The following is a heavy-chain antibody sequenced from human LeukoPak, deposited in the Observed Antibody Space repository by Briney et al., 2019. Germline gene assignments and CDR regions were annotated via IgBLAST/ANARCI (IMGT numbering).Heavy chain of an antibody. V-gene: IGHV3-23*01. CDR1: GFTFSSYS. J-gene: IGHJ5*02. D-gene: IGHD6-13*01. CDR3: AKDLKRRIAAAGTNFDP. Sequence: GGSLRLSCAASGFTFSSYSMNWVRQAPGKGLEWVSAISGSGGSTYYADSVKGRFTISRDNSKNTLYLQMNSLRAEDTAVYYCAKDLKRRIAAAGTNFDPWGQGTLVTVSS. CDR2: ISGSGGST.